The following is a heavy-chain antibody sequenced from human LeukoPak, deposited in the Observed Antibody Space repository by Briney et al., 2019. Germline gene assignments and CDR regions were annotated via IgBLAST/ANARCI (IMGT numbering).Heavy chain of an antibody. J-gene: IGHJ6*02. D-gene: IGHD4-17*01. V-gene: IGHV1-69*10. CDR1: GGPFSSYA. CDR3: ARQTVTPTYYYYYGMDV. CDR2: IIPILGIA. Sequence: SVKVSYKASGGPFSSYAISWVRQAPGQGLEWMGRIIPILGIADYAQKFQGRVTITADKSTSTAYMELSSLRSEDTAVYYCARQTVTPTYYYYYGMDVWGQGTTVTVSS.